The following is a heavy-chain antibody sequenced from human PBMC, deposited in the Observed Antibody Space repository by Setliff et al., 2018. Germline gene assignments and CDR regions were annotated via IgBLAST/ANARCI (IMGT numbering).Heavy chain of an antibody. D-gene: IGHD4-4*01. J-gene: IGHJ6*03. CDR3: ASNALPHYDYSNYEGLYDYYYYMDV. CDR1: GGSISSGSYY. CDR2: IYTSGST. Sequence: SETLSLTCTVSGGSISSGSYYWSWIRQPAGKGLEWIGHIYTSGSTNYNPSLKSRVTISVDTSKNQFSLKLSSVTAADTAVYYCASNALPHYDYSNYEGLYDYYYYMDVWGQGTTVTVSS. V-gene: IGHV4-61*09.